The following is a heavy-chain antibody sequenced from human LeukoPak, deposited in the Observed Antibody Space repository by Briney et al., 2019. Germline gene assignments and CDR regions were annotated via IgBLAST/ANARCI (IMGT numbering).Heavy chain of an antibody. CDR1: GFTFTTYG. V-gene: IGHV3-33*01. CDR3: ARDGISGKTPAYMDV. D-gene: IGHD1/OR15-1a*01. Sequence: PGGSLRLSCAASGFTFTTYGMHWPRQAPGKGLEWVADMWYDGSDYNLADSVRGRFTISRDNSKNTLFLQMNNLRAEDTAVYYCARDGISGKTPAYMDVWGEGTTVTVSS. J-gene: IGHJ6*03. CDR2: MWYDGSDY.